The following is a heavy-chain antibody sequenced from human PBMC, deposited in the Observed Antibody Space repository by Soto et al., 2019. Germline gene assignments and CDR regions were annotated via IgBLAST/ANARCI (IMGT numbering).Heavy chain of an antibody. D-gene: IGHD3-9*01. V-gene: IGHV3-21*01. CDR1: GFTFSSYS. CDR3: ARDPGSGAFEVFDY. CDR2: ISSSSSYI. Sequence: GGSLRLSCAASGFTFSSYSMNWVRQAPGKGLEWVSSISSSSSYIYYADSVKGRFTISRDNAKNSLYLQMNSLRAEDTAVYYCARDPGSGAFEVFDYWGQGTLVTVSS. J-gene: IGHJ4*02.